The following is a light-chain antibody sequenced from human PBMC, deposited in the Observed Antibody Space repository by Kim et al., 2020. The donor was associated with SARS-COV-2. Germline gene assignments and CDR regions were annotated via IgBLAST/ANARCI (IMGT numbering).Light chain of an antibody. CDR1: GIRSYY. J-gene: IGLJ1*01. Sequence: LGQTVRITCQGDGIRSYYASCDQQKPGQAPVLVIYGKNNRPSGIPDRFSGSSSGNTASLTLTGAQAEDEADYYCNSRDSSGNHLVFGTGTKVTVL. CDR3: NSRDSSGNHLV. CDR2: GKN. V-gene: IGLV3-19*01.